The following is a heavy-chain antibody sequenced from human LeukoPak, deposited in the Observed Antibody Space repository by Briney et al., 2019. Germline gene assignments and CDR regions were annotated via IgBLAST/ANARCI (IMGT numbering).Heavy chain of an antibody. CDR1: GYTFTSYG. D-gene: IGHD2-21*02. CDR3: AALVVVTATLDY. J-gene: IGHJ4*02. V-gene: IGHV1-18*01. Sequence: ASVKVSCKASGYTFTSYGISWVRQAPGQGLEWMGWISAYNGNTNYAQKLQGRVTMTADTSTSTAYMELRSLRSDDTAVYYCAALVVVTATLDYWGQGTLVTVSS. CDR2: ISAYNGNT.